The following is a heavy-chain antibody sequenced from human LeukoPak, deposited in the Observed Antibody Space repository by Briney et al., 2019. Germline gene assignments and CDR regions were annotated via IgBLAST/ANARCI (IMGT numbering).Heavy chain of an antibody. CDR1: GFTFSSYA. V-gene: IGHV3-23*01. CDR3: AKDHYGDYEGYFDY. D-gene: IGHD4-17*01. J-gene: IGHJ4*02. CDR2: ISGSGGST. Sequence: PGGSLRLSCAASGFTFSSYAMSWVRQAPGKGLEWVSAISGSGGSTYYADSVKGRFTISRDNSKNTLYLQMNSLRAEDTAVYYRAKDHYGDYEGYFDYWGQGTLVTVSS.